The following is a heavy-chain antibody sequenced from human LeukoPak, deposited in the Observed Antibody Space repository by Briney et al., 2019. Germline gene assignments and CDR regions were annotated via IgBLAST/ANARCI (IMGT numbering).Heavy chain of an antibody. D-gene: IGHD6-19*01. CDR2: ISPYTGNT. Sequence: ASVKVSCKASGYSFMNNDISWVRQAPGQGLEWLAWISPYTGNTKYSQRLRGRVTMTTDTSTSTAYMELRSLKSDDTAVYYCATAKQSKQTMQVAGFYFDNWGHGTLITVSS. CDR3: ATAKQSKQTMQVAGFYFDN. CDR1: GYSFMNND. J-gene: IGHJ4*01. V-gene: IGHV1-18*01.